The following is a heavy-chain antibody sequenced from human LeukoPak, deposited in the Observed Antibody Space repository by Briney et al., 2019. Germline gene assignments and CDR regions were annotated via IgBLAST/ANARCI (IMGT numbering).Heavy chain of an antibody. J-gene: IGHJ6*02. D-gene: IGHD1-26*01. CDR2: IYYSGST. Sequence: PSQTLSLTCAVSGGSISSGGYSWSWIRQPPGKGLEWIGYIYYSGSTNYNPSLKSRVTISVDTSKNQFSLKLSSVTAADTAVYYCARGGSRHYYYYGMDVWGQGTAVTVSS. V-gene: IGHV4-61*08. CDR1: GGSISSGGYS. CDR3: ARGGSRHYYYYGMDV.